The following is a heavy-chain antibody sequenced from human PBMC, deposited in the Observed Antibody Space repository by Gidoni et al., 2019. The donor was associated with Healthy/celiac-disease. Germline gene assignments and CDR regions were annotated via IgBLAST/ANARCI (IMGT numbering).Heavy chain of an antibody. J-gene: IGHJ6*02. CDR2: MNPNSGNT. Sequence: QVQLVQSGAEVKKPGASVKVSCKASGSTFTSYAINWVRQATGQGLEWMGWMNPNSGNTGYAQKFQGRVTMTRNTSISTAYMELSSLRSEDTAVYYCARGQVVLWFGELKYGMDVWGQGTTVTVSS. D-gene: IGHD3-10*01. CDR1: GSTFTSYA. CDR3: ARGQVVLWFGELKYGMDV. V-gene: IGHV1-8*01.